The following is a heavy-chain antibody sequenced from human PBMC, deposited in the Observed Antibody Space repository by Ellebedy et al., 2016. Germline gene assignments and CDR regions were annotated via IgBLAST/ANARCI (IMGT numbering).Heavy chain of an antibody. Sequence: ASVKVSCKASGYTFTGYYMHWVRQAPGQGLEWMGWINPNSGGTNYAQKFQGWVTMTRDTSISTAYMELSRLRSDDTAVYYCARIVGAKWGAFDYWGQGTLVTVSS. CDR1: GYTFTGYY. CDR3: ARIVGAKWGAFDY. J-gene: IGHJ4*02. V-gene: IGHV1-2*04. D-gene: IGHD1-26*01. CDR2: INPNSGGT.